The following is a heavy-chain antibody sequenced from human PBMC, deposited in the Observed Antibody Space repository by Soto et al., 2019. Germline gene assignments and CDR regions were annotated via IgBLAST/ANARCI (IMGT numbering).Heavy chain of an antibody. Sequence: SEILSLTCTVSGGSISSGGYYWSWVRQHPGKRLEWIRYIYTSGRTFYNPYLKSRVIISVDTSKNQFSLKLSSVTAAVTAVYYFARASVEMATIGAFDIWGQGTMVTVSS. CDR1: GGSISSGGYY. CDR2: IYTSGRT. J-gene: IGHJ3*02. D-gene: IGHD5-12*01. CDR3: ARASVEMATIGAFDI. V-gene: IGHV4-31*03.